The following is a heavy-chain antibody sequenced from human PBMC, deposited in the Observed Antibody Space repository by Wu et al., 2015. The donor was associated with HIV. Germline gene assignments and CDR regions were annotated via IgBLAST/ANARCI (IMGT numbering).Heavy chain of an antibody. Sequence: QVQLVQSGAELKKPGASVKVSCKVSGDSLTKLFIHWVRQAPGKGLEWMGGFDPEDGKIIYAQRFQGRVTMTEDISADTAYMRLTSLTSDDTAIYFCAAKFRDIWSIGLPHWGQGTLV. D-gene: IGHD1-26*01. V-gene: IGHV1-24*01. CDR1: GDSLTKLF. CDR3: AAKFRDIWSIGLPH. CDR2: FDPEDGKI. J-gene: IGHJ1*01.